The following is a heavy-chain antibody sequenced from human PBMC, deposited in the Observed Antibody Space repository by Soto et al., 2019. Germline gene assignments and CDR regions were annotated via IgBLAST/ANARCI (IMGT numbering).Heavy chain of an antibody. Sequence: QVQLVESGGGVVQPGSSLRLSCAASGFSFSDHGMHWVRQAPGKGLEWVAVLYSDGRNKYYADSVKGRFSISRDNSKNTLDLQMISLRGEDTAVYYCARGSRQQLGDYWGQGTLVTVSS. V-gene: IGHV3-33*01. CDR1: GFSFSDHG. CDR3: ARGSRQQLGDY. CDR2: LYSDGRNK. J-gene: IGHJ4*02. D-gene: IGHD6-13*01.